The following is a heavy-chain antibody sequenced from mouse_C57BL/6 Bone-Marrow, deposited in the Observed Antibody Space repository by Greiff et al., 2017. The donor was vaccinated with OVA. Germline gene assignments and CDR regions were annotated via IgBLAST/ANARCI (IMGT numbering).Heavy chain of an antibody. CDR3: ARVNDGYYVGY. CDR2: IDPSDSET. J-gene: IGHJ2*01. Sequence: QVQLQQPGAELVRPGSSVKLSCKASGYTFTSYWMHWVKQRPIQGLEWIGNIDPSDSETHYNQKFKDKATLTVDKSSSTAYMQLSSLTSEDSAVYYCARVNDGYYVGYWGQSTTLPVSS. D-gene: IGHD2-3*01. V-gene: IGHV1-52*01. CDR1: GYTFTSYW.